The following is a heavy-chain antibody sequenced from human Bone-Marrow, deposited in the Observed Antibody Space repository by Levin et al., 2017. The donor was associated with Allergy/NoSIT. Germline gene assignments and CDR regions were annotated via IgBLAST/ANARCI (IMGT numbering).Heavy chain of an antibody. CDR1: GDSISSSDFY. J-gene: IGHJ4*02. CDR3: TRDSFDWLQVY. D-gene: IGHD3-9*01. Sequence: MASETLSLNCTVSGDSISSSDFYWGWVRQPPGKGLEWIGGVYYSGRASYNPSLKSRVTISASKSKNQFSLKLTSVTATDTAVYYCTRDSFDWLQVYWGQGILVAVSS. V-gene: IGHV4-39*01. CDR2: VYYSGRA.